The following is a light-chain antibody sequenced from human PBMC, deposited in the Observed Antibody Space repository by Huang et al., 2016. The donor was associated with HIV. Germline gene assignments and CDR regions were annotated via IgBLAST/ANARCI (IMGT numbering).Light chain of an antibody. CDR2: AAS. CDR1: QGISHY. CDR3: QQLDSYPVT. Sequence: IQLTQSPSSLSASVGDRVTITCRASQGISHYLAWYQQQPGKAPKLLIYAASTLYTGVPSRFSGSGSGTDFTLTISSLQPEDFATYYCQQLDSYPVTFGGGTKVDIK. V-gene: IGKV1-9*01. J-gene: IGKJ4*01.